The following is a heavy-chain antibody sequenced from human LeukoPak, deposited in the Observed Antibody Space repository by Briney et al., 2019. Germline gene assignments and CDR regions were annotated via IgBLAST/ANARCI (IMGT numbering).Heavy chain of an antibody. CDR2: IKRKTDGGTR. Sequence: GGSLGLSCVVSGFTFSNAWMSWVRQAPGKGLEWVGRIKRKTDGGTRDFAAPVKGRFAISRDDSKNTLYPQMNSLKTEDTAVYYCGLGSGRSDFDYWGQGTLVTVSS. V-gene: IGHV3-15*01. D-gene: IGHD3-10*01. CDR1: GFTFSNAW. CDR3: GLGSGRSDFDY. J-gene: IGHJ4*02.